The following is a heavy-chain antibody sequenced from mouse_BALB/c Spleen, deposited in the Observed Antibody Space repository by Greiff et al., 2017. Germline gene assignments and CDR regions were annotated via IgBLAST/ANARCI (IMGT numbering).Heavy chain of an antibody. D-gene: IGHD2-10*02. V-gene: IGHV5-17*02. CDR2: ISSGSSTT. Sequence: EVQLVESGGGLVQPGGSRKLSCAASGFTFSSFGMHWVRQAPEKGLEWVAYISSGSSTTYYADTVKGRFTISRDNPKNTLFLQMTSLRSEDTAMYYCARSGYGKPFDYWGQGTTLTVSS. CDR3: ARSGYGKPFDY. J-gene: IGHJ2*01. CDR1: GFTFSSFG.